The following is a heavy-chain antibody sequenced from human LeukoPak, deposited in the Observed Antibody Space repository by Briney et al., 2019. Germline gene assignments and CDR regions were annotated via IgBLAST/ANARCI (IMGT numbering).Heavy chain of an antibody. D-gene: IGHD2-21*02. V-gene: IGHV3-53*01. J-gene: IGHJ3*02. CDR1: GFTVSSNY. CDR3: ARDCGDCSDAFDI. Sequence: GGSLRLSCAASGFTVSSNYMSWVRQAPGKGLEWVSVIYSGGSTYYADSVMGRFTISRDNSKNTLYLQMNSLRAEDTAVYYCARDCGDCSDAFDIWGQGTMVTVSS. CDR2: IYSGGST.